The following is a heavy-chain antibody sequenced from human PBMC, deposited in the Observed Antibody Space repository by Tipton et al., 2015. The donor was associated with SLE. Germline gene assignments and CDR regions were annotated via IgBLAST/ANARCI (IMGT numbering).Heavy chain of an antibody. Sequence: TLSLTCTVSGGSMSNYYWSWIRQPPGKGLEWIANIYYSGYTNYNPSLKSRVTISVDTSNDQFSLNLTSVTAADTAVYYCARDVWGYWYFDLWGSGTPVTVSS. D-gene: IGHD3-16*01. CDR1: GGSMSNYY. J-gene: IGHJ2*01. CDR2: IYYSGYT. V-gene: IGHV4-59*01. CDR3: ARDVWGYWYFDL.